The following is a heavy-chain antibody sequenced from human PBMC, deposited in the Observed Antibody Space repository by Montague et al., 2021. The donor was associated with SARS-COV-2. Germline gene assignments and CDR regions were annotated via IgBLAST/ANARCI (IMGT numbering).Heavy chain of an antibody. J-gene: IGHJ6*02. CDR2: MNHRGGA. Sequence: SETLSLTCAVYGRPFSGYYWNWVRQSPGKGLEWIGEMNHRGGANYNPSLGSRVTMSGDTSKNQFFLKLNSVTAADAAVYYCARGQIVSTIRRARGWRGWFDGWGQGTTVTVSS. V-gene: IGHV4-34*01. CDR3: ARGQIVSTIRRARGWRGWFDG. D-gene: IGHD6-19*01. CDR1: GRPFSGYY.